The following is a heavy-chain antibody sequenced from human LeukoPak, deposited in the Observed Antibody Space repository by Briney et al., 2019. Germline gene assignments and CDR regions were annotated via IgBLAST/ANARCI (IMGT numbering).Heavy chain of an antibody. J-gene: IGHJ3*02. D-gene: IGHD2-15*01. Sequence: SETLSLTCTVSGGSISSHYWSWIRQPPGKGLEWIGYIYCSGSTNYNPSLKSRVTISVDTSKNQFSLKLSSVTAADTAVYYCARDRWWAFDIWGQGTMVTVSS. CDR1: GGSISSHY. CDR3: ARDRWWAFDI. CDR2: IYCSGST. V-gene: IGHV4-59*11.